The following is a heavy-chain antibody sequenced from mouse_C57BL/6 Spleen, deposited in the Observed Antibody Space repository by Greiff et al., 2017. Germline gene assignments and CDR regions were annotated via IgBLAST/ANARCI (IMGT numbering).Heavy chain of an antibody. Sequence: VQLKQSVAELVRPGASVKLSCTASGFNIKNTYMHWVKQRPEQGLEWIGRIDPANGNTKYAPKFQGKATITAETSSNTAYLQLSSLTSEDTAIYYCASLVDPSLKYFDYWGQGTTLTVSS. CDR2: IDPANGNT. J-gene: IGHJ2*01. CDR3: ASLVDPSLKYFDY. CDR1: GFNIKNTY. D-gene: IGHD6-2*01. V-gene: IGHV14-3*01.